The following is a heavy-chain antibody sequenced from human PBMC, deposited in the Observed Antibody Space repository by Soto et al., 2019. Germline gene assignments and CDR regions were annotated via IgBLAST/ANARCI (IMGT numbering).Heavy chain of an antibody. Sequence: SETLSLTSTVSGGSISSSSYYWGWIRQPPGKGLEWIGSIYYSGSTYYNPSLKSRVTISVDTSKNQFSLKLSSVTAADTAVYYCARLMVRGVIPAGPWGQGTLVTVSS. D-gene: IGHD3-10*01. CDR2: IYYSGST. V-gene: IGHV4-39*01. CDR3: ARLMVRGVIPAGP. J-gene: IGHJ5*02. CDR1: GGSISSSSYY.